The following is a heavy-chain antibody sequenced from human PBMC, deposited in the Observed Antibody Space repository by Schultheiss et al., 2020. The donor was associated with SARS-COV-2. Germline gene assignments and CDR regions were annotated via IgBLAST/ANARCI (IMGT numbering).Heavy chain of an antibody. CDR1: GGSISSYY. CDR2: IYYLGNT. D-gene: IGHD4/OR15-4a*01. V-gene: IGHV4-59*12. Sequence: SETLSLTCTVSGGSISSYYWSWIRQPPGKGLEWIGYIYYLGNTFYQSSLTSRATISLDKSKNQFSLTLRSVTAADTAVYYCARDQDYGRNAFDIWGQGTMVTVSS. J-gene: IGHJ3*02. CDR3: ARDQDYGRNAFDI.